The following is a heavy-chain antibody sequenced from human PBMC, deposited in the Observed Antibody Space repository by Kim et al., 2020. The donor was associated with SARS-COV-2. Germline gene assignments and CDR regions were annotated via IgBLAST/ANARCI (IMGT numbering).Heavy chain of an antibody. CDR2: IYTGDSDT. V-gene: IGHV5-51*04. D-gene: IGHD3-22*01. CDR3: ALVSLVVWCVDP. J-gene: IGHJ5*02. Sequence: GESLKISCKGSGYSFTSYWIGWVRQMPGKGLEWMGIIYTGDSDTRYSPSFKGQVTISADKPISTAYLQWSSLKASDTAMYYCALVSLVVWCVDPWGQGTLVTVS. CDR1: GYSFTSYW.